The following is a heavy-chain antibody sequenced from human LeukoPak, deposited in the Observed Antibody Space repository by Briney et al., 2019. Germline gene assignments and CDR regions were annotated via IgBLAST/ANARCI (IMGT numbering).Heavy chain of an antibody. D-gene: IGHD3-10*01. Sequence: PSETLSLTCAVSGYSISSGYYWGWIRQPPGKGLEWIGSIYHSGSTYYNPSLKSRVTISVDTSKNQFSLKLSSVTAAYTAVYYCAGVLWFGELPPAGRLYYFDYWGQGTLVTVSS. V-gene: IGHV4-38-2*01. CDR1: GYSISSGYY. CDR3: AGVLWFGELPPAGRLYYFDY. CDR2: IYHSGST. J-gene: IGHJ4*02.